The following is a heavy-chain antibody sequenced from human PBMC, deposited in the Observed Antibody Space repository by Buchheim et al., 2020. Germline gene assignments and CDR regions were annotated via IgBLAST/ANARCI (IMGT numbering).Heavy chain of an antibody. CDR2: ISSSSDSI. Sequence: EVQLLESGGGLVQPGGSLRLSCAASGFTFSSYAMSWVRQAPGKGLEWVSYISSSSDSIYYADSVEGRFTLSRDNAKNSPYLQMNSLRAEDTAVYYCTRGQAAPSDYWGQGAL. V-gene: IGHV3-48*01. D-gene: IGHD2-15*01. CDR1: GFTFSSYA. J-gene: IGHJ4*02. CDR3: TRGQAAPSDY.